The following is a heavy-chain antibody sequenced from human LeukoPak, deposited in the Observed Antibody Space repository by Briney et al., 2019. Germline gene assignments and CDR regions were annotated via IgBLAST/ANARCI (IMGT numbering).Heavy chain of an antibody. D-gene: IGHD3-3*01. CDR1: GGSFSGYY. Sequence: PSETLSLTCAVYGGSFSGYYWSWIRQPPGKGLEWIGEINHSGSTNYNPSLKSRVTISVDTSKNQFSLKLSSVTAADTAVYYCARDRDAGIGFWSGYYGDWFDPWGQGTLVTVSS. CDR3: ARDRDAGIGFWSGYYGDWFDP. CDR2: INHSGST. V-gene: IGHV4-34*01. J-gene: IGHJ5*02.